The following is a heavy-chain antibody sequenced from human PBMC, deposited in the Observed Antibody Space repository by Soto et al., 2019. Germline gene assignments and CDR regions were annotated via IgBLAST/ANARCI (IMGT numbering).Heavy chain of an antibody. D-gene: IGHD6-13*01. Sequence: QVQVQESGPGLVKPSETLSLTCTVSGGSISNHYWSWIRQSPGKGLEWIANIYHSGTTNYNLSLKGRVTISIDGSKKQVSRKLNSVTAADTAVYFCARGGYRTLAWFDPWGQGTLVTVSS. J-gene: IGHJ5*02. CDR2: IYHSGTT. CDR1: GGSISNHY. V-gene: IGHV4-59*11. CDR3: ARGGYRTLAWFDP.